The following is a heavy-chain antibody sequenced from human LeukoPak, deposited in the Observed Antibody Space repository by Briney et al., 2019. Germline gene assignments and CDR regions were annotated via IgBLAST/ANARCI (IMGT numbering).Heavy chain of an antibody. CDR1: GITFDDYS. CDR3: VKGNFYDSSGLPFDF. J-gene: IGHJ4*02. D-gene: IGHD3-22*01. CDR2: ISWDSRVI. V-gene: IGHV3-9*01. Sequence: SGGSLRLSCAASGITFDDYSMHWVRQAPQKGLEWVSGISWDSRVIGYADSVKGRFTISRDNVKNSLYLQMNSLRADDTAFYYCVKGNFYDSSGLPFDFWGQGALVTVSS.